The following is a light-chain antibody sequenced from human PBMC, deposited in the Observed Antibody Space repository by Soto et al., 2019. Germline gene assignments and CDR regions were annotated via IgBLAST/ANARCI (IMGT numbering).Light chain of an antibody. CDR2: AAS. J-gene: IGKJ1*01. CDR1: QSISSY. CDR3: QQSYSTPQT. V-gene: IGKV1-39*01. Sequence: DIQMTQSPSSLSASVGDRVTITCRASQSISSYLNWYQQKPGKAPKLLIYAASSLQSGVPSRCSGSGSGTDFTLTISSLQPEDVATYYWQQSYSTPQTFGQGTKVEIK.